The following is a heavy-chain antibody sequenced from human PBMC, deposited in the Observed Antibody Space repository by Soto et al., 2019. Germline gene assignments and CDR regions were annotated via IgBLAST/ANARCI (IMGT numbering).Heavy chain of an antibody. CDR1: GGTFSSYA. CDR2: IIPIFGTA. Sequence: QVQLGQYGAEVKKPGSSVKVSCKASGGTFSSYAISWVRQAPGQGLAWMGGIIPIFGTANYAQKFQGRLTITADESTSTVYMELGCLRAEDTAVYYCARDGPTYGDILTGYKLYYSCGMDVCGQGTTVTVSS. J-gene: IGHJ6*02. D-gene: IGHD3-9*01. V-gene: IGHV1-69*01. CDR3: ARDGPTYGDILTGYKLYYSCGMDV.